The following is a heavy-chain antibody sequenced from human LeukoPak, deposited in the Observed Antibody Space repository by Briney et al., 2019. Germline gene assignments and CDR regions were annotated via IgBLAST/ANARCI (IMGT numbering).Heavy chain of an antibody. CDR3: ARQLTYYYDSAGRYAFEI. CDR1: GYTFTGYF. V-gene: IGHV1-18*04. Sequence: ASVKVSCKSSGYTFTGYFVHRVRQDPGHGPEWMGWIRAYNGDTNYAQRLQGRVTMTTDTSTSTAYMELRSLRSDDTAVYYCARQLTYYYDSAGRYAFEIWGQGTILTVSA. D-gene: IGHD3-22*01. J-gene: IGHJ3*02. CDR2: IRAYNGDT.